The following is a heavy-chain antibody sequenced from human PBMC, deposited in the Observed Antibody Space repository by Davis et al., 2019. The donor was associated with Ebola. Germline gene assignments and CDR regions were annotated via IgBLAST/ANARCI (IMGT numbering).Heavy chain of an antibody. CDR3: ATTPQYSSGQNKPFDY. J-gene: IGHJ4*02. CDR1: GFTFSSYA. CDR2: ISTSSSDI. Sequence: GESLKISCAASGFTFSSYAMHWVRQAPGKGLEWISYISTSSSDIYYADSVQDRFTISRDNAKNSLYLQMNSLRDEDTAVYYCATTPQYSSGQNKPFDYWGQGTLVTVSS. V-gene: IGHV3-48*02. D-gene: IGHD6-19*01.